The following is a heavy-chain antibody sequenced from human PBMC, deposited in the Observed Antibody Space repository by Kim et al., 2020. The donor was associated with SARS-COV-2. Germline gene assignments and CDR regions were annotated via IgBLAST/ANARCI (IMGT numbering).Heavy chain of an antibody. CDR2: SGNP. J-gene: IGHJ2*01. CDR3: ARRFDL. Sequence: SGNPRYHPPLKGRVTLAMDTSKNQFSRRLSSVTAADTAVYYCARRFDLWGRGTLVTVSS. V-gene: IGHV4-59*08.